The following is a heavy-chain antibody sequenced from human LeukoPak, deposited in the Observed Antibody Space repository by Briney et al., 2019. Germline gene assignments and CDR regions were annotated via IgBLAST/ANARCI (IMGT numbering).Heavy chain of an antibody. D-gene: IGHD2-21*01. V-gene: IGHV3-23*01. CDR2: IYEDGGTT. CDR1: GFTFSSYS. J-gene: IGHJ4*02. CDR3: AKDFRIGYSAHFDY. Sequence: GGSLRLSCAASGFTFSSYSMNWVRQAPEKGLEFVSGIYEDGGTTYYADSVKGRFSISRDNSKNTLYLQMDSLRGEDTAVYYCAKDFRIGYSAHFDYWGQGALVTVSS.